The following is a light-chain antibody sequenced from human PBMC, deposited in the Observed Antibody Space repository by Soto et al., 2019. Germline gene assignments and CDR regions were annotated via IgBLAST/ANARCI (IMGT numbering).Light chain of an antibody. J-gene: IGLJ3*02. Sequence: QSALTQPASVSGSPGQSITISCTETSSDVGGYNSVSWYQQHPGKAPKLMIFEVSNRPSGVSNRFSGSKSGNTASLTISGLHTEAEADYYCSSYTTTSTLWVFGGGTKLTVL. CDR3: SSYTTTSTLWV. CDR2: EVS. CDR1: SSDVGGYNS. V-gene: IGLV2-14*01.